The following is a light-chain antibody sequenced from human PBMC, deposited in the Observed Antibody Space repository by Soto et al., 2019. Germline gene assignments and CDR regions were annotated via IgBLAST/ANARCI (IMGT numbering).Light chain of an antibody. CDR2: LSSDGRH. V-gene: IGLV4-69*01. J-gene: IGLJ2*01. Sequence: QLVLTQSPSASASLGASVKLTCTLSSGHSSYAIAWHQQQPEKGPRYLMKLSSDGRHSKGEGIPDRFSGSSSGAERYLTISSLQSEDEADYYCQTWDTGARVVFGGGTKVTVL. CDR1: SGHSSYA. CDR3: QTWDTGARVV.